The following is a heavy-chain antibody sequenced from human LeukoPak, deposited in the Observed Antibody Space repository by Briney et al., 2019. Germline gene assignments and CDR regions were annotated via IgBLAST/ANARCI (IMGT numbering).Heavy chain of an antibody. CDR3: ARSGSGSEDY. V-gene: IGHV1-2*02. CDR1: GYTFTGYY. CDR2: INPNSGGT. Sequence: ASVKVSCKASGYTFTGYYMHWVRQAPGQGPEWMGWINPNSGGTNYAQKFQGRVTMTTDTSTSTAYMELRSLRSDDTAVYYCARSGSGSEDYWGQGTLVTVSS. D-gene: IGHD6-19*01. J-gene: IGHJ4*02.